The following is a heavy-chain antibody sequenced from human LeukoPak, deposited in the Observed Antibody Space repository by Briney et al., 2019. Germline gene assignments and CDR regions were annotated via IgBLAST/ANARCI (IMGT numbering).Heavy chain of an antibody. J-gene: IGHJ4*02. D-gene: IGHD1-26*01. CDR1: GFTFSSYS. CDR3: ARLGIVGAVFDY. CDR2: ISSSSSYI. Sequence: PGGSLRLSCAASGFTFSSYSMNWVREAPGKGLEAVSSISSSSSYIYYADSVKGRFTISRDNAKNSLYLQINSLRAEDTAVYYCARLGIVGAVFDYWGQGTLVTVSS. V-gene: IGHV3-21*01.